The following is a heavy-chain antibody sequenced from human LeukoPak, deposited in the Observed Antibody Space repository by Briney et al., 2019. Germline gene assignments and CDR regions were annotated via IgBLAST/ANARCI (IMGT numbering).Heavy chain of an antibody. D-gene: IGHD3-22*01. V-gene: IGHV3-23*01. CDR1: GFTFSSYA. Sequence: PGGSLRLSCAASGFTFSSYAMSWVRQAPGKGLEWVSAISGSGGSTYYADSVKGRFTISRDNSKNTLYLQMNSLRAEDTAVYYCAKDHYYYDSSGYYQYYYYYMDVWGKGTTVTISS. J-gene: IGHJ6*03. CDR2: ISGSGGST. CDR3: AKDHYYYDSSGYYQYYYYYMDV.